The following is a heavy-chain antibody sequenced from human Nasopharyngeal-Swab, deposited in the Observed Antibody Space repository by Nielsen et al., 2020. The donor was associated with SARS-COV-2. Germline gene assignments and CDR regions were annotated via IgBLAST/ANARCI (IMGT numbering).Heavy chain of an antibody. CDR1: ENSFSTNW. Sequence: GESLKISCEGSENSFSTNWIAWVRQKPGNGLEWMGIIYPSDSDTRYSPSFQGQVTMSVDKSINTAYLQWSSLKASDTAMYYCAIRTTGNYYFDNWGQGTLVTVSS. J-gene: IGHJ4*02. CDR2: IYPSDSDT. D-gene: IGHD1-1*01. V-gene: IGHV5-51*01. CDR3: AIRTTGNYYFDN.